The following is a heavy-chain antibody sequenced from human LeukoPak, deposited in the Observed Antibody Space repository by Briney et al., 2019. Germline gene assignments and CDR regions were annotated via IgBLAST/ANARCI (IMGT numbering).Heavy chain of an antibody. J-gene: IGHJ4*02. CDR3: ARNQLGFDY. CDR1: GFTFNDYS. V-gene: IGHV3-30*04. D-gene: IGHD1-1*01. Sequence: GRSLRLSCAASGFTFNDYSMHWVRQAPGKGLEWVAIISYDGSNKYYTDSVKGQFTISRDNSKNTLYLQMHTLRAEDTAVYYCARNQLGFDYWGLGALVTVSS. CDR2: ISYDGSNK.